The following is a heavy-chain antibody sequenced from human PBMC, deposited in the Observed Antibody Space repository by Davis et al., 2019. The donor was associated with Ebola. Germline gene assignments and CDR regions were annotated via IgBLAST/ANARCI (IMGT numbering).Heavy chain of an antibody. J-gene: IGHJ6*02. Sequence: GGSLRLSCAASGFTFSSYAMHWVRQAPGKGPEWVAVISYDGSNKYYADSVKGRFTISRDNSKNTLYLQMNSLRAEDTAVYYCARVRPRYCSSTSCYKGGHYYGMDVWGQGTTVTVSS. V-gene: IGHV3-30-3*01. CDR2: ISYDGSNK. D-gene: IGHD2-2*02. CDR1: GFTFSSYA. CDR3: ARVRPRYCSSTSCYKGGHYYGMDV.